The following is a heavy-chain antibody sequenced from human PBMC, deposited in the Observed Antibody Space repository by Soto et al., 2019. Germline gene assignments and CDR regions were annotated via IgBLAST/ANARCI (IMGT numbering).Heavy chain of an antibody. J-gene: IGHJ4*02. D-gene: IGHD2-15*01. CDR1: GFTFSSYA. Sequence: PGGSLRLSCAASGFTFSSYAMSWVRQAPGKGLEWVSAISGSGGSTYYADSVKGRFTISRDNSKNTLYLQMSSLRAEDTAVYYCAKAGGYCSGGSCLDYWGQGTLVTVSS. V-gene: IGHV3-23*01. CDR2: ISGSGGST. CDR3: AKAGGYCSGGSCLDY.